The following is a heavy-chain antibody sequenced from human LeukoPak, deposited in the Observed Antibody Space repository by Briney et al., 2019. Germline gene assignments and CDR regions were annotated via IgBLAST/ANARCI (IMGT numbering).Heavy chain of an antibody. V-gene: IGHV6-1*01. CDR2: TYYRSKWYN. CDR3: ARGPWVVAGSRPRSWFDP. CDR1: GDSVSSNSAA. Sequence: SQTLSLTCAISGDSVSSNSAAWNWIRQSPSRGLEWLGRTYYRSKWYNDYAVSVKSRITINPDTSKNQFSLQLNSVTPKDTAAYYCARGPWVVAGSRPRSWFDPWGQGTLVTVSS. J-gene: IGHJ5*02. D-gene: IGHD6-19*01.